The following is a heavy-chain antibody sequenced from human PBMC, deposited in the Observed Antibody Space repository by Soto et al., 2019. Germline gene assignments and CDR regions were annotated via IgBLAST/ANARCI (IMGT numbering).Heavy chain of an antibody. CDR1: GFSFSDYY. J-gene: IGHJ4*02. V-gene: IGHV3-72*01. Sequence: EVHLVESGGGLVQPGGSLRLSCAGSGFSFSDYYIDWVRQAPGKGLEWVGRSRDKGNSYSTDYAAAVKGRFTVSRETSKDSLYLQMSGLKAGDTALYYCARSIPGSTSFYSSGQGTRVTGSS. CDR2: SRDKGNSYST. CDR3: ARSIPGSTSFYS. D-gene: IGHD1-7*01.